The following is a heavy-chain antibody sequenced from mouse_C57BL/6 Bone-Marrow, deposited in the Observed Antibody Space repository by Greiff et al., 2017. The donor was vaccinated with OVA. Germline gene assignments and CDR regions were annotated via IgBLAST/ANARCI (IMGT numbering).Heavy chain of an antibody. CDR3: ARELDYYGSRYWYFDV. J-gene: IGHJ1*03. CDR2: IYPGSGST. V-gene: IGHV1-55*01. CDR1: GYTFTSYW. Sequence: VQLQQSGAELVKPGASVKMSCKASGYTFTSYWITWVKQRPGQGLEWIGDIYPGSGSTNYNEKFKSKATLTVDTSSSTAYMQLSSLTSEDSAVYYCARELDYYGSRYWYFDVWGTGTTVTVSS. D-gene: IGHD1-1*01.